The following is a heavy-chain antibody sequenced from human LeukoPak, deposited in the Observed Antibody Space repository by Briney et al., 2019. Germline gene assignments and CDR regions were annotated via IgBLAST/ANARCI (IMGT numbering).Heavy chain of an antibody. CDR3: ARGREVHGGSDTKLDDY. Sequence: ASVKVSCKASGYSFTDYYMHWVRQAPGQGLEWMGWISPRSGDTSYAQKFQGRVTMTRDTSINTVDMDLSGLTSDDTAVFYCARGREVHGGSDTKLDDYWGQGTLVTVSS. V-gene: IGHV1-2*02. CDR1: GYSFTDYY. CDR2: ISPRSGDT. D-gene: IGHD3-10*01. J-gene: IGHJ4*02.